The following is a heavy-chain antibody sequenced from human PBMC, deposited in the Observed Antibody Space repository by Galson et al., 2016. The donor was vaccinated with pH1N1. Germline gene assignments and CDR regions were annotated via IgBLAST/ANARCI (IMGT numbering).Heavy chain of an antibody. Sequence: SLRLSCAASGFSFSNFGMHWVRQAPGKGLEWVTFINHDVTNKDYADSVKGRFTISRDSSQNTLYLQMNSLRVEDTAVYYCTKLGIDAFDIWGQGTMVTVSS. J-gene: IGHJ3*02. V-gene: IGHV3-30*02. CDR3: TKLGIDAFDI. D-gene: IGHD7-27*01. CDR1: GFSFSNFG. CDR2: INHDVTNK.